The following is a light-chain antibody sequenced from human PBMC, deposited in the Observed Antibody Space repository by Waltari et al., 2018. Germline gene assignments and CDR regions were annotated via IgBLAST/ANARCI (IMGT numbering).Light chain of an antibody. J-gene: IGKJ2*01. CDR3: MQGSHWPYT. CDR1: QSLVYSDGNTY. Sequence: DVVMTQSPLSLPVTLGQPASIPSRSSQSLVYSDGNTYLNWFQQRPGQSPRRLIYKVSNRDSGVPDRFGGSGSGTDFTLEISRVEAEDVAVYYCMQGSHWPYTFGQGTKLEIK. CDR2: KVS. V-gene: IGKV2-30*01.